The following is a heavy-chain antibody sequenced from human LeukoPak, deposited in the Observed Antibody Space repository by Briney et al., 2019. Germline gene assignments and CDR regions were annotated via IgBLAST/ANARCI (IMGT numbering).Heavy chain of an antibody. CDR3: ARDSPKRYSGSYFDY. CDR2: IYTSGST. CDR1: GGSISSYY. Sequence: SETLSLTCTVSGGSISSYYWSWIRQPAGKGLEWIGRIYTSGSTNYNPSLKSRVTMSVDTSKNQFSLTLSSVTAADTAIYYCARDSPKRYSGSYFDYWGQGTLVTVSS. D-gene: IGHD1-26*01. J-gene: IGHJ4*02. V-gene: IGHV4-4*07.